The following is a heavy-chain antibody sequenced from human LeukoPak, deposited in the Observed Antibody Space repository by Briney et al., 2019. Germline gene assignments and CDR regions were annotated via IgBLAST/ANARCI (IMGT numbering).Heavy chain of an antibody. V-gene: IGHV3-7*01. D-gene: IGHD3-9*01. CDR3: AGGSGYLITS. Sequence: GGSLRLSCAATGFSFKSYWMNWVRQAPGKGLEWLAIIKQDGSEKHYKGSVEGRFTISRDNAKNSLHLQMNSLRAEDTAVYYCAGGSGYLITSWGQGTLVTVSS. J-gene: IGHJ5*02. CDR1: GFSFKSYW. CDR2: IKQDGSEK.